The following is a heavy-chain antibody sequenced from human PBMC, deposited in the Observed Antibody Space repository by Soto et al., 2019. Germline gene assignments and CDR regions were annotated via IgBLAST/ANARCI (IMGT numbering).Heavy chain of an antibody. V-gene: IGHV4-31*11. CDR3: ARTPDSGRNWFDP. Sequence: SETLYLTCGVSGDPISIAGYYWRWIRQRPGKGLEWIGYIYYSGGAYYNPSLKSRVIISVDTSKNQFSLKLSSVSAADTAVYYCARTPDSGRNWFDPWGQGTQVTVPQ. D-gene: IGHD6-19*01. CDR1: GDPISIAGYY. CDR2: IYYSGGA. J-gene: IGHJ5*02.